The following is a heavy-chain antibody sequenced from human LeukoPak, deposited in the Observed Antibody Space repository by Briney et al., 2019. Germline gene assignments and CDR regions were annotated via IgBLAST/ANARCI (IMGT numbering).Heavy chain of an antibody. V-gene: IGHV4-59*08. J-gene: IGHJ4*02. CDR2: IYYSGST. Sequence: SETLSLTCTVSGGSISSYYWSWIRQPSGKGLEWIGYIYYSGSTNYNPSLKSRVTISVDTSKNQFSLKLSSVTAADTAVYYCARQFAPYYYDSSGHFDYWGQGTLVTVSS. D-gene: IGHD3-22*01. CDR1: GGSISSYY. CDR3: ARQFAPYYYDSSGHFDY.